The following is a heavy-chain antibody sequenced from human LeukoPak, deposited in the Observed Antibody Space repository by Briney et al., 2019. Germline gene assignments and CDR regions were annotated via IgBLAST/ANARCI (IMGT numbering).Heavy chain of an antibody. J-gene: IGHJ4*02. CDR3: ARAAPNYGGNSWFDY. V-gene: IGHV3-21*01. CDR2: ISSSSSYI. D-gene: IGHD4-23*01. Sequence: GGSLRRSCAASGFTFSSYSMNWVRQAPGKGLEWVSSISSSSSYIYYADSVKGRFTISRDNAKNSLYLQMNSLRAEDTAVYYCARAAPNYGGNSWFDYWGQGTLVTVSS. CDR1: GFTFSSYS.